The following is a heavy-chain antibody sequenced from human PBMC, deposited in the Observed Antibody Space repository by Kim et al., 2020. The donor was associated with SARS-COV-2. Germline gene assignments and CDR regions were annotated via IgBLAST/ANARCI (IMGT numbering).Heavy chain of an antibody. D-gene: IGHD2-15*01. CDR3: ARDLGYCSGGSCFPLDY. J-gene: IGHJ4*02. V-gene: IGHV3-48*02. Sequence: SVKGRLTISRDNAKNARYLQMSSLRDEDTAVYYCARDLGYCSGGSCFPLDYWGQGTLVTVSS.